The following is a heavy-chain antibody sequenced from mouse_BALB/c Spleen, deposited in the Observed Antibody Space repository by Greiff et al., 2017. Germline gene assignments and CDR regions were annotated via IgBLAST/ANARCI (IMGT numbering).Heavy chain of an antibody. V-gene: IGHV5-12-2*01. CDR1: GFTFSSYT. Sequence: EVKLVESGGGLVQPGGSLKLSCAASGFTFSSYTMSWVRQTPEKRLEWVAYISNGGGSTYYPDTVKGRFTISRDNAKNTLYLQMSSLKSEDTAMYYCAREVYFDVWGAGTTVTVSS. J-gene: IGHJ1*01. CDR2: ISNGGGST. CDR3: AREVYFDV.